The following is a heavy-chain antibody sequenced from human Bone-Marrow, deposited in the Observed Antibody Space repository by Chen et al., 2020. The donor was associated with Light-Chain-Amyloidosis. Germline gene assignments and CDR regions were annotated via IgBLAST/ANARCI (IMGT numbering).Heavy chain of an antibody. Sequence: EVQLVESGGGLLKRGGSLRLSCAAPGFGFGSNAISWVRPAPGKGLEWVSTISGSGGSRYYGDSVKGRLTISRDNSKNALFRQMNSLRAEDTAVYYCAKDISYDDILPGYPADAFDIWGQGTLVTVSS. CDR3: AKDISYDDILPGYPADAFDI. V-gene: IGHV3-23*04. CDR1: GFGFGSNA. CDR2: ISGSGGSR. J-gene: IGHJ3*02. D-gene: IGHD3-9*01.